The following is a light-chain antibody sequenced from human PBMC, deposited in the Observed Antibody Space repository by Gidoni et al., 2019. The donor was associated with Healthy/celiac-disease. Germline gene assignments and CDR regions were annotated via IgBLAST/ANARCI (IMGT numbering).Light chain of an antibody. V-gene: IGLV2-14*01. J-gene: IGLJ1*01. CDR2: EVS. CDR1: SSDVGGYNY. Sequence: QSALTQPASVSASPGQSITISCTGTSSDVGGYNYVSWYQQHPGKAPKLMIYEVSNRPSGVSNRFSGSKSGNTASLTISGLQAEDEADYYCSSYTSSSTLYVFGTGTKVTVL. CDR3: SSYTSSSTLYV.